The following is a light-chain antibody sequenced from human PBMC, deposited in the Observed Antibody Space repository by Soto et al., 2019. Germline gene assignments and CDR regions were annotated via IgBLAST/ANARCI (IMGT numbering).Light chain of an antibody. Sequence: EIVMTQSPATLSVSPGERATLSCRASQSVSSNLAWYQQKPGQAPRLLIYGASTRATGIPARFRGSGYGTEFTLTISSLQSEEFSVYYCQQYNNWPYTFGQGTKLEIK. V-gene: IGKV3-15*01. CDR2: GAS. J-gene: IGKJ2*01. CDR1: QSVSSN. CDR3: QQYNNWPYT.